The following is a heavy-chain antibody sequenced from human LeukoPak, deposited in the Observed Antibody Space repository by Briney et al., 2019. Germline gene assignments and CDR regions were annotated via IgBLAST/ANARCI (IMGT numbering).Heavy chain of an antibody. Sequence: GASVKVSCKASGYTFTINYIHWVRQAPGQGLEWMGMIYPRDGSTSYAQKFQGRVTVTRDTSTSTVHMELSGLRSEDTAVYFCVREYHGGSYDYWGQGTLVTVSS. CDR2: IYPRDGST. V-gene: IGHV1-46*01. J-gene: IGHJ4*02. CDR1: GYTFTINY. CDR3: VREYHGGSYDY. D-gene: IGHD4-23*01.